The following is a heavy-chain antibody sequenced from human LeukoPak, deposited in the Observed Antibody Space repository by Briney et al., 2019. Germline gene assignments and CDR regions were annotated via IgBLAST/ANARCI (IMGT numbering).Heavy chain of an antibody. J-gene: IGHJ4*02. CDR3: AIGSYCSGGSCYPLFDY. CDR2: IWFEGDGI. CDR1: GFRNKKYG. Sequence: TLRHSSAAPGFRNKKYGMQKVRKEPDKRLEWVAVIWFEGDGIRDADSVKGRFTISRDDSKNTVYLQMNSLRDEDTAVYYCAIGSYCSGGSCYPLFDYWGRGTLVTVSS. D-gene: IGHD2-15*01. V-gene: IGHV3-33*01.